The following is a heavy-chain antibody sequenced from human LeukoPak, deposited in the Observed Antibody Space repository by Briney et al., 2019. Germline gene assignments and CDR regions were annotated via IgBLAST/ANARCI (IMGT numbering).Heavy chain of an antibody. J-gene: IGHJ4*02. CDR2: IYYSGST. CDR3: ARVPTYYYDSSGYYLDY. CDR1: GGSISSGDYY. D-gene: IGHD3-22*01. V-gene: IGHV4-30-4*08. Sequence: SETLSLTCTVSGGSISSGDYYWSWIRQPPGKGLEWIGYIYYSGSTYYNPSLKSRVTISVDTSKNQFSLKLSSVTAADKAVYYCARVPTYYYDSSGYYLDYWGQGTLVTVSS.